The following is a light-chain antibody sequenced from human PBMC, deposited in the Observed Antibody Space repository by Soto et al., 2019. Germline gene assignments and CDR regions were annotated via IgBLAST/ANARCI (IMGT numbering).Light chain of an antibody. V-gene: IGKV2-30*02. CDR3: MQGITFT. J-gene: IGKJ1*01. Sequence: IVLTQSPLSLPVTLGQPASISCRSSQSLVHSDGNTYLNWFQQRPGQSPRRLIYKASNRDSGVPDRFGGSGSGTDFTLSISRVEADDVGVYYCMQGITFTFGQGTRVEIK. CDR1: QSLVHSDGNTY. CDR2: KAS.